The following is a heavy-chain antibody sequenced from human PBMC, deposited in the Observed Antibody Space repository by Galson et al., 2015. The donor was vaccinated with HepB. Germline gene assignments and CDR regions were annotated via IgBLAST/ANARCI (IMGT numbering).Heavy chain of an antibody. CDR2: ISGSGGST. D-gene: IGHD3-22*01. J-gene: IGHJ4*02. V-gene: IGHV3-23*01. CDR3: ATPDSSGYYHRYYFDY. CDR1: GFTFSSYA. Sequence: SMRLSCAASGFTFSSYAMSWVRQAPGKGLEWVSAISGSGGSTYYADSVKGRFTISRDNSKNTLYLQMNSLRAEDTAVYYCATPDSSGYYHRYYFDYWGQGTLVTVSS.